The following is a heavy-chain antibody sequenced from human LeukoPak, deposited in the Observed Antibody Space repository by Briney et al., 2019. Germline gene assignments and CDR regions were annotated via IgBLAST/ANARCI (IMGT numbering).Heavy chain of an antibody. J-gene: IGHJ4*02. V-gene: IGHV4-34*01. D-gene: IGHD6-19*01. CDR2: INHSGST. CDR3: AREKYSSGWYDY. Sequence: SETLSLTCAVCGGSFSGYYWSWIRQPPGKGLEWIGEINHSGSTNYNPSLKSRVTISVDTSKNQFSLKLSSVTAADTAVYYCAREKYSSGWYDYWGQGTLVTVSS. CDR1: GGSFSGYY.